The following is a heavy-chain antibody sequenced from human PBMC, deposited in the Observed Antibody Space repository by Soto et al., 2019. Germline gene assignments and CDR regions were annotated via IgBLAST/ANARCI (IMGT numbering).Heavy chain of an antibody. CDR3: ASVVTPDSPIDY. J-gene: IGHJ4*02. CDR1: GYTFTGYY. CDR2: INPNSGGT. D-gene: IGHD2-21*02. Sequence: ASVKVSCKASGYTFTGYYMHWVRQAPGQGLEWMGWINPNSGGTNYAQKFQGRVTMTRDTSISTAYMELSRLRSDDAAVYYCASVVTPDSPIDYWGQGTLVTVSS. V-gene: IGHV1-2*02.